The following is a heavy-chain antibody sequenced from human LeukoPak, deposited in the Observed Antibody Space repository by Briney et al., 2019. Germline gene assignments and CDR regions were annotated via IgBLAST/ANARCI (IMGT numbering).Heavy chain of an antibody. CDR1: GFTFSSYA. D-gene: IGHD4-17*01. CDR2: ISGSGGST. Sequence: GGSLRLSCAASGFTFSSYAMSWVRQAPEKGLEWVSAISGSGGSTYYADSVKGRFTISRDNSKNTRYPQMNSLRAEDTPVYYCAKDRYGDWLWYFSDYGGQGTLVTASS. V-gene: IGHV3-23*01. CDR3: AKDRYGDWLWYFSDY. J-gene: IGHJ4*02.